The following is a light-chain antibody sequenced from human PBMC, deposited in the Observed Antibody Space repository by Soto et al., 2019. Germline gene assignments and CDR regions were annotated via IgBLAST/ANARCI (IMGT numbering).Light chain of an antibody. CDR2: GAS. Sequence: DTQMTQSPSTLSASLGDTVTITCRASQSVSMWLAWFQQKPGKAPRLLIYGASNLESGVPSRFSGSGSGTQFTLTISSLQPEDAATYYCQQYNTYLTWTFGQGTKVDI. CDR1: QSVSMW. V-gene: IGKV1-5*01. J-gene: IGKJ1*01. CDR3: QQYNTYLTWT.